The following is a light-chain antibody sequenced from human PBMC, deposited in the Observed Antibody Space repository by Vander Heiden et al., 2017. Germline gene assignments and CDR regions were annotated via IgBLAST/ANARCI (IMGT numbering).Light chain of an antibody. CDR2: KDT. Sequence: SYELTPPSALSVSPGPTATTTSSGDAVARKYVRWFQQKPGQAPVLVIYKDTERPSEIPERFSGSSSGTTVTLTISGAQVDDEADYYCYCAPDHIGVFGGGTKLTVL. CDR3: YCAPDHIGV. V-gene: IGLV3-27*01. J-gene: IGLJ3*02. CDR1: AVARKY.